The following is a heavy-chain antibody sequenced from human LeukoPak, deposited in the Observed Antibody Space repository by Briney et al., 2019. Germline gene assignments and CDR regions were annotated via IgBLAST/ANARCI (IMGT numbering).Heavy chain of an antibody. V-gene: IGHV4-34*01. Sequence: SETLSLTCAVSGGYFSGYYWSWIRQPPGKGLEWIGEISHSGTANYNPSPKSRVSMSVGTSSTQFSLIMTSVTAADTAVYYCATTGWNGGGGFDPWGQGTLVIVSS. J-gene: IGHJ5*02. CDR3: ATTGWNGGGGFDP. CDR2: ISHSGTA. CDR1: GGYFSGYY. D-gene: IGHD3-16*01.